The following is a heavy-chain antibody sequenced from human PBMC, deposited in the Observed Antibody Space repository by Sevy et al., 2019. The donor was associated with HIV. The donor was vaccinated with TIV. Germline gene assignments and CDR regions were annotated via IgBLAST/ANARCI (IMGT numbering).Heavy chain of an antibody. CDR2: IYSAGTT. CDR3: ARIKGASSSYAMDV. CDR1: GLTVGSLS. V-gene: IGHV3-53*01. J-gene: IGHJ6*02. D-gene: IGHD2-2*01. Sequence: GGSLGLSCVASGLTVGSLSINWVRQAPGKGLEWVSLIYSAGTTFYSDSVKGRFTISRDNSNNTLDLQMNSLRAEDTAIYYCARIKGASSSYAMDVWGQGTTVTVSS.